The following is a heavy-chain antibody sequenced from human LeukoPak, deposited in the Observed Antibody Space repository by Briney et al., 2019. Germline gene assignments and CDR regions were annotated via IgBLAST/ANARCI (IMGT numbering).Heavy chain of an antibody. CDR1: GGSFSGYY. D-gene: IGHD5-18*01. CDR3: ARVWRDTAMVSGFDP. CDR2: INHSGST. Sequence: SETLSLTCAVYGGSFSGYYWSWIRQPPGKGLEWTGEINHSGSTNYNPSLKSRVTISVDTSKNQFSLKLSSVTAADTAVYYCARVWRDTAMVSGFDPWGQGTLVTASS. V-gene: IGHV4-34*01. J-gene: IGHJ5*02.